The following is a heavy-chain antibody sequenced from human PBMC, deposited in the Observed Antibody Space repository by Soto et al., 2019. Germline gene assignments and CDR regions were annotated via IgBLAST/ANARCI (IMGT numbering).Heavy chain of an antibody. CDR3: AKDLVKTSSWPAD. V-gene: IGHV3-23*01. CDR2: ITGSGDTT. CDR1: GFTFSSYA. D-gene: IGHD6-19*01. Sequence: GGSLRLSCTASGFTFSSYAMSWVRQAPGKGLEWVSAITGSGDTTYYADSVKGRFTISRDNSKNTLYLQMNSLRAEDTAVYYYAKDLVKTSSWPADWGQGTLVTVSS. J-gene: IGHJ4*02.